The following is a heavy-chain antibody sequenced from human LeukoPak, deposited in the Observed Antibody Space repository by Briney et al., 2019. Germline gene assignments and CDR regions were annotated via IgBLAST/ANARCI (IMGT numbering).Heavy chain of an antibody. J-gene: IGHJ5*02. D-gene: IGHD5-12*01. CDR3: ARDWVYSAFDP. CDR1: GGTFSSYA. CDR2: IIPILGIA. Sequence: SVKVSCKASGGTFSSYAISWVRQAPGQGLEWMGRIIPILGIANYAQKFQGRVTITADKSTSTAYMELSSLRSEDTAVYYCARDWVYSAFDPWGQGTLVTVSS. V-gene: IGHV1-69*04.